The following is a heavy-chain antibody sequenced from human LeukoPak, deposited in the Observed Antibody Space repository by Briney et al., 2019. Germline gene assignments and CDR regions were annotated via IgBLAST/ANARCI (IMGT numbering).Heavy chain of an antibody. D-gene: IGHD2-15*01. V-gene: IGHV4-59*01. CDR1: GGSISSYY. CDR3: AREALICSGGTCYDY. CDR2: IHYSGST. J-gene: IGHJ4*02. Sequence: SETLSLTCTVSGGSISSYYWSWIRQPPGKGLEWIGYIHYSGSTNYNPSLKSRVIISVDTSKNQFSLKLSSVTAADTAVYYCAREALICSGGTCYDYWGQGTLVTVSS.